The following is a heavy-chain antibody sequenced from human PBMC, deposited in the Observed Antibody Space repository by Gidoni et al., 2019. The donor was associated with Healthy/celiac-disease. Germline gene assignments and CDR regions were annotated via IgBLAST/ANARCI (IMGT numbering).Heavy chain of an antibody. V-gene: IGHV3-33*01. CDR1: GFTFSRYG. D-gene: IGHD2-2*01. J-gene: IGHJ6*02. CDR2: IWYDGSNK. Sequence: QVQLVESGGGVVQPGKSLRLSCAASGFTFSRYGMHWVSRAPGKGLEWVAVIWYDGSNKYDADYVKGRFTISRDNSKNTLYLQMNSLRAEDTAVYYCARDPRGSSYGMDVWGQGTTVTVSS. CDR3: ARDPRGSSYGMDV.